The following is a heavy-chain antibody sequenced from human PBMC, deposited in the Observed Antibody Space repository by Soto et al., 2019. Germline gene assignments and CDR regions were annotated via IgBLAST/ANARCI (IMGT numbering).Heavy chain of an antibody. CDR3: AAGGTRWLHSPFDY. D-gene: IGHD1-1*01. CDR1: GHTLTELS. Sequence: QVQLVQSGAEVKKPGASVKVSCKVSGHTLTELSMHWVRLAPGKGLEWLGGFDPEDGETISAQKFQGRVTMTEDTYTDSTYLELSSLRSEDTAVYYCAAGGTRWLHSPFDYWGPGPLVTISS. J-gene: IGHJ4*02. V-gene: IGHV1-24*01. CDR2: FDPEDGET.